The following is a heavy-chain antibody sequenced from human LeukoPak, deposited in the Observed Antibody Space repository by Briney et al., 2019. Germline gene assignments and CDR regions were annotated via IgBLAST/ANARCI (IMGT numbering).Heavy chain of an antibody. Sequence: GGSLTLSCAASGFTFSSYEMKCVRQAPGRGLVWVSYISSSGSTIYYADSVKGRFTISRDNAKNSLYLQMNSLRAEDTAVYYCAELGITMIGGVCGKGTTVTISS. CDR3: AELGITMIGGV. D-gene: IGHD3-10*02. CDR1: GFTFSSYE. V-gene: IGHV3-48*03. J-gene: IGHJ6*01. CDR2: ISSSGSTI.